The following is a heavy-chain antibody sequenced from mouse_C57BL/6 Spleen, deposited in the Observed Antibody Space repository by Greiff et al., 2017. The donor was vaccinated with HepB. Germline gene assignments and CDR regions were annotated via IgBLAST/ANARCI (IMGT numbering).Heavy chain of an antibody. V-gene: IGHV1-58*01. CDR2: IYSGNGYT. Sequence: VQLKQSGAELVRPGSSVKMSCKTSGYTFTSYGINWVKQGPGQGLEWIGYIYSGNGYTEYNETFKGKATLTSDTSTSTAYMQLSSLTSEDSAIYFCARGDYDYDSTYYFDYWGQGTTLTVSS. CDR1: GYTFTSYG. D-gene: IGHD2-4*01. CDR3: ARGDYDYDSTYYFDY. J-gene: IGHJ2*01.